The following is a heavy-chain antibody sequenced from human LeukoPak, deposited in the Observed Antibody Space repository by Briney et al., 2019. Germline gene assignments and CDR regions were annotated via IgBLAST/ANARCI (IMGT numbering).Heavy chain of an antibody. CDR1: GGSISSYY. Sequence: SETLSLTCTVSGGSISSYYWSWIRQPPGKGLEWIGYIYYSGSTNYNPSLKSRVTISVDTSKNQFSLKLSSVTAADTAVYYCARHVHSYGPLNFDYWGQGTLVTVSS. CDR3: ARHVHSYGPLNFDY. V-gene: IGHV4-59*08. CDR2: IYYSGST. D-gene: IGHD5-18*01. J-gene: IGHJ4*02.